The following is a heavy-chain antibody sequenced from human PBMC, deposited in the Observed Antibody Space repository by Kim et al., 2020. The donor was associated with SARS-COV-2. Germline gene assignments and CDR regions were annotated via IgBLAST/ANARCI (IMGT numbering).Heavy chain of an antibody. CDR3: VVSFMAIEIFDY. D-gene: IGHD2-2*03. V-gene: IGHV3-66*01. J-gene: IGHJ4*02. Sequence: YYADSVKGRFTISRDNSKNTLYLLLNSLRAEDTAVYYCVVSFMAIEIFDYWGQGTLVTVSS.